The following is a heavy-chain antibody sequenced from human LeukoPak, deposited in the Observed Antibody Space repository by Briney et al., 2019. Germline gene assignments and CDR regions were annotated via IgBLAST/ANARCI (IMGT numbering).Heavy chain of an antibody. Sequence: GGSLRLSCAASGFTFSSYWMHWVRQAPGKGLVWFSRINTDGSTTAYADSVKGRFTISRDNAKNTLDLQMNSLRAEDTAVYYCARGGPFGNWFDPWGQGTLVTVSS. CDR3: ARGGPFGNWFDP. CDR1: GFTFSSYW. CDR2: INTDGSTT. D-gene: IGHD1-26*01. J-gene: IGHJ5*02. V-gene: IGHV3-74*01.